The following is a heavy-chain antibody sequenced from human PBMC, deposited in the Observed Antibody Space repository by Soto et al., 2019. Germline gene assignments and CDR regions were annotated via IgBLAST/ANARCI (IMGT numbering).Heavy chain of an antibody. V-gene: IGHV1-18*01. Sequence: QVQLVQSGAEVKKPGASVKVSCKASGYTFTSYGISWVRQAPGQGLEWMGWISAYNGNTNYAQKLQGRVTMTTDTSTNTAYMELRSLRSDDTAVYYCARVRYAAVAGRYYYGMDVWGQGTTVTVSS. CDR2: ISAYNGNT. CDR1: GYTFTSYG. CDR3: ARVRYAAVAGRYYYGMDV. D-gene: IGHD6-19*01. J-gene: IGHJ6*02.